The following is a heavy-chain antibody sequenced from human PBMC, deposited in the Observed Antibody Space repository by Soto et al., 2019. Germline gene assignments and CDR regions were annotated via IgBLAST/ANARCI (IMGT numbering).Heavy chain of an antibody. D-gene: IGHD3-10*01. J-gene: IGHJ4*02. CDR2: ISYDGSNK. V-gene: IGHV3-30*18. Sequence: QVQLVESGGGVVQPGRSLRLSCAASGFTFSSYGMHWVRQAPGKGLEWVAVISYDGSNKYYADSVKGRFTISRDNSKNTLYLQMNSLRAEDTAVYYCAKPTILVLRGAIPYYFDYWGQGTLVTVSS. CDR1: GFTFSSYG. CDR3: AKPTILVLRGAIPYYFDY.